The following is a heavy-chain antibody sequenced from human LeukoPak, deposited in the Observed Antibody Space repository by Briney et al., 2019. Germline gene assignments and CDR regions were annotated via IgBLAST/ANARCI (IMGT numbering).Heavy chain of an antibody. CDR2: IKKDGSEK. D-gene: IGHD3-16*01. Sequence: GGSLGLSCAASGFTFDSYWMSWVRQAPGKGLEWVANIKKDGSEKNYVDSVRGRFTISRDNAKNSLYLQMDSLRAEDTAVYYCARFISLGAWGQGTLVTVSS. CDR1: GFTFDSYW. V-gene: IGHV3-7*01. J-gene: IGHJ5*02. CDR3: ARFISLGA.